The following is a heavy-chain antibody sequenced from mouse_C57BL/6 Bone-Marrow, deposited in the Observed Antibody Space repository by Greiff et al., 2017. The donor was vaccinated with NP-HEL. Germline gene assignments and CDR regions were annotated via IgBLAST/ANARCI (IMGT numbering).Heavy chain of an antibody. Sequence: QVQLQQSGAELVRPGTSVKVSCKASGYAFTNYLIEWVKQRPGQGLEWIGVINPGSGGANYNEKFKGKATLTADKSSSTAYMQLISLTSEDSAVYFCARGPLLGFDYWGKGTTLTVSS. CDR1: GYAFTNYL. CDR3: ARGPLLGFDY. CDR2: INPGSGGA. D-gene: IGHD4-1*01. J-gene: IGHJ2*01. V-gene: IGHV1-54*01.